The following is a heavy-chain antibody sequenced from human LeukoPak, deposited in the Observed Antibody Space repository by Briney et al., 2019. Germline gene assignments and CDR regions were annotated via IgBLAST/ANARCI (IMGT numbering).Heavy chain of an antibody. V-gene: IGHV1-69*04. Sequence: ASVKVSCKASGGTFSSYAISWVRQAPGQGLEWMGRIIPILGIANYAQKFQSRVTITADKSTSTAYMELSSLRSEDTAVYYCAREYYYDSSGYGYYFDYWGQGTLVTVSS. J-gene: IGHJ4*02. CDR2: IIPILGIA. CDR1: GGTFSSYA. CDR3: AREYYYDSSGYGYYFDY. D-gene: IGHD3-22*01.